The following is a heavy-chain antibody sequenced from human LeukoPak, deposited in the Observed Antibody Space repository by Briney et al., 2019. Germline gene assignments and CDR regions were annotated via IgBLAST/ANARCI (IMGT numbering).Heavy chain of an antibody. Sequence: SETLSLTCAVYGGSFSGYYWSWIRQPPGKGLEWIGEINHSGSTNYNPSLKSRVTISVDTSKNQFSLKLSSVTAADTAVYYCRSTNGVLIPTKGYFDYWGQGTLVTVSS. CDR2: INHSGST. J-gene: IGHJ4*02. D-gene: IGHD2-8*01. V-gene: IGHV4-34*01. CDR1: GGSFSGYY. CDR3: RSTNGVLIPTKGYFDY.